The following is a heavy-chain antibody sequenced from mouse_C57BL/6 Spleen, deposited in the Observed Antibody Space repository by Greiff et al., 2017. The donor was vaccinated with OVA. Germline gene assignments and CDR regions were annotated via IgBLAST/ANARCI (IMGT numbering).Heavy chain of an antibody. D-gene: IGHD1-1*01. CDR1: GYTFTSYW. CDR3: ARGSSYGGYFDY. V-gene: IGHV1-55*01. CDR2: IYPGSGST. Sequence: VQLQQPGAELVKPGASVKMSCKASGYTFTSYWITWVKQRPGQGLEWIGDIYPGSGSTNYNEKFKSKATLTVDTSSSTAYMQLSSLTSEDSAVYYCARGSSYGGYFDYWGQGTTLTVSS. J-gene: IGHJ2*01.